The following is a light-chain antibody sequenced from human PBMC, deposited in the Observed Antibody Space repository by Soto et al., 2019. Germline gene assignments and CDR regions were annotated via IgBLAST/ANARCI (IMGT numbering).Light chain of an antibody. CDR2: GDN. CDR1: SSNIGRNT. CDR3: AAWDNSLSGPV. Sequence: QSVLTQPPSASGTPGQRVTMSCSGGSSNIGRNTVSWYQQLPGTAPKVLISGDNQRSSGVPDRFSGSKSGTSASLAISGLQSEDQADYYCAAWDNSLSGPVFGGGTKLTVL. J-gene: IGLJ2*01. V-gene: IGLV1-44*01.